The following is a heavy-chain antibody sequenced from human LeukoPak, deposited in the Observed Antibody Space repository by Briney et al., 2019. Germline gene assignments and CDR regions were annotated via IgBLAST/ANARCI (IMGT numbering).Heavy chain of an antibody. CDR3: ARVHSGSYYVVDY. CDR2: IKQDGSEK. D-gene: IGHD1-26*01. J-gene: IGHJ4*02. V-gene: IGHV3-7*01. Sequence: PGGSLRLSCAASGFTFSSYWMGWVRQAPGKGLEWVANIKQDGSEKYYVDSVKGRFTISRDNAKNSLYLQMNSLRAEDTAVYYCARVHSGSYYVVDYWGQGTLVTVSS. CDR1: GFTFSSYW.